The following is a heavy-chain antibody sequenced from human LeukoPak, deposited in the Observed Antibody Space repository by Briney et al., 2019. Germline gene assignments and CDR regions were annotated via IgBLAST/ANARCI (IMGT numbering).Heavy chain of an antibody. J-gene: IGHJ4*02. CDR1: GYTFTSYY. V-gene: IGHV1-46*01. Sequence: ASVKVSCKASGYTFTSYYMHWVRQAPGQGLEWMGIINPSGGSRSYAQKFQGRVTMTRDTSTSTVYMELSSLRSEDTAVYYCASTPWAYYYDSSGYYYARWGQGTLVTVSS. CDR3: ASTPWAYYYDSSGYYYAR. D-gene: IGHD3-22*01. CDR2: INPSGGSR.